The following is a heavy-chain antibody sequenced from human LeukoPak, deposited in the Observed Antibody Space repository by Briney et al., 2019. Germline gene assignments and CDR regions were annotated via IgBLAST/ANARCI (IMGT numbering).Heavy chain of an antibody. CDR1: GFTFSSYS. V-gene: IGHV3-9*01. D-gene: IGHD3-10*01. CDR3: AKVASSGSYLDAFDI. J-gene: IGHJ3*02. CDR2: ISWNSGSI. Sequence: PGGSLRLSCAASGFTFSSYSMNWVRQAPGKGLEWVSGISWNSGSIGYADSVKGRFTISRDNAKNSLYLQMNSLRAEDTALYYCAKVASSGSYLDAFDIWGQGTMVTVSS.